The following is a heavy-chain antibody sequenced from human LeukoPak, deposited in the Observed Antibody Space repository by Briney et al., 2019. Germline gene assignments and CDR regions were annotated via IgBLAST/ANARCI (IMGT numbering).Heavy chain of an antibody. CDR3: ARGVYSSGPHDQFDY. CDR1: GYNFNSYG. V-gene: IGHV1-18*01. J-gene: IGHJ4*02. D-gene: IGHD6-19*01. Sequence: ASLKVSRKASGYNFNSYGISWLRQVPGQGLEWMGWISGYNGLTRYGKNVQGRVTLTTDTSTRTAYMELRSLRSDDTAVYYCARGVYSSGPHDQFDYWGQGTLVTVSS. CDR2: ISGYNGLT.